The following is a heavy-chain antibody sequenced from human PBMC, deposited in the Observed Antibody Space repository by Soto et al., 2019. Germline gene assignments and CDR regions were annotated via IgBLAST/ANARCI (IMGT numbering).Heavy chain of an antibody. D-gene: IGHD3-3*01. V-gene: IGHV4-59*01. J-gene: IGHJ3*02. CDR3: ARDGVYEGAFTI. CDR1: GGSISSYY. CDR2: IYYSGST. Sequence: SETLSLTCTVSGGSISSYYWSWIRQPPGKGLEWIGYIYYSGSTNYNPSLKSRVTISVDTSKNQFSLKLSSVTAADTAVYYCARDGVYEGAFTIRGQGTTVTVSS.